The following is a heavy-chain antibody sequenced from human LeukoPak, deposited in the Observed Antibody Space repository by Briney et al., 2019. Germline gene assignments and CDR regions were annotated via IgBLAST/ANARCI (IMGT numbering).Heavy chain of an antibody. CDR1: GDSISSSSYS. J-gene: IGHJ4*02. Sequence: SETLSLTCTVSGDSISSSSYSWVWIRQPPGKGLEWIGSLYYTGSTYYNPSLKSRVTISVDTSKNQFSLKLSSVTAADTAVYCCTIAVDYWGQGTLVTVSS. V-gene: IGHV4-39*07. CDR2: LYYTGST. CDR3: TIAVDY. D-gene: IGHD2-21*01.